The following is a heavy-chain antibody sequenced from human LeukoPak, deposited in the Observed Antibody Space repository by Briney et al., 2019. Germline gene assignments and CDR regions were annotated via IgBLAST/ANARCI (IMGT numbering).Heavy chain of an antibody. CDR3: ASGGDYDNDAFDI. J-gene: IGHJ3*02. CDR2: IYYSGST. V-gene: IGHV4-59*01. D-gene: IGHD4-17*01. CDR1: GGSISNYY. Sequence: PSETLSLTCSVSGGSISNYYWSWIRQSPGKGLEWIGYIYYSGSTNYNPSLKSRVTISVDTSKNQFSLKLSSVTAADTAVYYCASGGDYDNDAFDIWGQGTMVTVSS.